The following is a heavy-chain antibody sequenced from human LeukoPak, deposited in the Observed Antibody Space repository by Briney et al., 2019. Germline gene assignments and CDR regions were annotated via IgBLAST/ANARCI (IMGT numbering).Heavy chain of an antibody. CDR1: GFTFSNYS. V-gene: IGHV3-21*01. J-gene: IGHJ5*02. CDR3: ASSIEADAVYWFDP. CDR2: ISISSSYI. Sequence: GGSLRLSCAASGFTFSNYSMRWVRQAPGKGLEWVSSISISSSYIYYADSVKGRFTISRDNAKNSLYLQMNSLRAEDTAVYYCASSIEADAVYWFDPWGQGTLVTVSS. D-gene: IGHD6-13*01.